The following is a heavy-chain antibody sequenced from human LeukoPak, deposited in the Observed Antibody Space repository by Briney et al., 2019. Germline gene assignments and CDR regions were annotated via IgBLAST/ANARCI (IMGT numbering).Heavy chain of an antibody. D-gene: IGHD3-10*01. J-gene: IGHJ4*02. CDR2: IYYTGRT. CDR3: ARHAHYYASDY. CDR1: GASISTNTYS. V-gene: IGHV4-39*01. Sequence: PSETLSLTCTVSGASISTNTYSWGWIRQPPGRGLEWIGSIYYTGRTNHNPSLKSRVTVSVDTSKNQVSLRLSSVTAADTAVYYCARHAHYYASDYWGQGTLVTVSS.